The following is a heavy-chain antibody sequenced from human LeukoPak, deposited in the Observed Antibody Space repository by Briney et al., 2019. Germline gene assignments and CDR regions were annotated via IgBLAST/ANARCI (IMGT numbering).Heavy chain of an antibody. CDR2: IYYSGTT. Sequence: SETLSLTCTVSGGSISGYYWSWIRQPPGKGLEWIGYIYYSGTTKYNPSLKSRVTISIDTSKNHFSLKLSSVTAADTAVYYCAKRGEGYTAAANGYYFDYWGQGTLVTVSS. J-gene: IGHJ4*02. D-gene: IGHD6-13*01. V-gene: IGHV4-59*08. CDR1: GGSISGYY. CDR3: AKRGEGYTAAANGYYFDY.